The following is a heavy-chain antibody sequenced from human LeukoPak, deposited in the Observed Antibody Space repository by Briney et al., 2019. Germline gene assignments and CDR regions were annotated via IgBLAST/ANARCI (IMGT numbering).Heavy chain of an antibody. J-gene: IGHJ4*02. V-gene: IGHV3-23*01. CDR3: AKGPMITFGGVIVTPDY. D-gene: IGHD3-16*02. CDR1: GFTFSSYG. CDR2: ISGSGGST. Sequence: GGSLRLSSAASGFTFSSYGMSWVRQAPGKGLEWVSAISGSGGSTNYADSVKGRFTISRDNSKNTLYLQMNSLRAEDTAVYYCAKGPMITFGGVIVTPDYWGQGTLVTVSS.